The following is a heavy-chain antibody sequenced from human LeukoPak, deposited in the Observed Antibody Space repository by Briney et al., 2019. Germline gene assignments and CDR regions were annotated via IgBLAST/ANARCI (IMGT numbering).Heavy chain of an antibody. Sequence: ASVKVSCQASGYTFTSYGISWVRQAPGQGLEWMGWISAYNGNTNYAQKLQGRVIMTMDTSRSTAYLELRSLRSDDTAVYYCARHWTYYDFWSGQDGRTNWFDPWGQGTLVTVSS. D-gene: IGHD3-3*01. CDR3: ARHWTYYDFWSGQDGRTNWFDP. CDR1: GYTFTSYG. CDR2: ISAYNGNT. J-gene: IGHJ5*02. V-gene: IGHV1-18*01.